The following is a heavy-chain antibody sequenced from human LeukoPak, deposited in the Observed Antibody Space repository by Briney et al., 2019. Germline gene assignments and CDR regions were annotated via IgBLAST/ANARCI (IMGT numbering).Heavy chain of an antibody. Sequence: SETLSLTCTVSGGSISSSSYYWGWIRQPPGKGLEWIGSIYYSGSTYYNPSLKSRVTISVDTSKNQFSLRLSSVTAADTAVYYCAREIKHVVVPAAILPDYWGQGTLVTVSS. J-gene: IGHJ4*02. CDR1: GGSISSSSYY. V-gene: IGHV4-39*02. CDR3: AREIKHVVVPAAILPDY. CDR2: IYYSGST. D-gene: IGHD2-2*01.